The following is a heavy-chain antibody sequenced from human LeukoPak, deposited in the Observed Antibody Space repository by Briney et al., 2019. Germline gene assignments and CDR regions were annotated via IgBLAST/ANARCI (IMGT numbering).Heavy chain of an antibody. CDR2: INPNSGGT. V-gene: IGHV1-2*02. J-gene: IGHJ4*02. CDR3: ARDVGRLVIVGATGHFDY. Sequence: ASVKVSCKASGYTFTAYYMRWVRQAPGQGLEWMGWINPNSGGTNYAQKFQGRVTMTRDTSISTAYMELSRLRSDDTAVYYCARDVGRLVIVGATGHFDYWGQGTLVTVSS. CDR1: GYTFTAYY. D-gene: IGHD1-26*01.